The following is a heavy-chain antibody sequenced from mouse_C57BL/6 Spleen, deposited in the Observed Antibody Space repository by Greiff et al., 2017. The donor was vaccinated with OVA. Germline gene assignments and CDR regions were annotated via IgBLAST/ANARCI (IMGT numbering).Heavy chain of an antibody. CDR2: IHPNSGST. D-gene: IGHD1-1*01. CDR3: ARNYYGSSEGFDY. J-gene: IGHJ2*01. V-gene: IGHV1-64*01. Sequence: QVHVKQPGAELVKPGASVKLSCKASGYTFTSYWMHWVKQRPGQGLEWIGMIHPNSGSTNYNEKFKSKATLTVDKSSSTAYMQLSSLTSEDSAVYYCARNYYGSSEGFDYWGQGTTLTVSS. CDR1: GYTFTSYW.